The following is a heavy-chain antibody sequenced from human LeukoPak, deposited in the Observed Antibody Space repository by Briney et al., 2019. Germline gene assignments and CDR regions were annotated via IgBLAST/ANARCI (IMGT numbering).Heavy chain of an antibody. V-gene: IGHV1-18*01. CDR3: ARVPQTYDFWSGYYTDY. D-gene: IGHD3-3*01. CDR2: ISAYNGNT. CDR1: GYTFTSYG. J-gene: IGHJ4*02. Sequence: ASVKVSCKASGYTFTSYGISWVRQAPGQGLEWMGWISAYNGNTNYAQKLQGRVTMTTDTSTSTAYMELRSLRSDDTAMYYCARVPQTYDFWSGYYTDYWGQGTLVTVSS.